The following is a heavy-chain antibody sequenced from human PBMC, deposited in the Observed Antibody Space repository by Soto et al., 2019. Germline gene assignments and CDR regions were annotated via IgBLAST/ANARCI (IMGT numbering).Heavy chain of an antibody. CDR3: ARARSSSGSYQYYYYYGMDV. CDR2: IYYSGST. V-gene: IGHV4-59*01. CDR1: GGSISSYY. Sequence: NPSETLSLTCTVSGGSISSYYWSWIRQPPGKGLEWIGYIYYSGSTNYNPSLKSRVTISVDTSKNQFSLKLSSVTAADTAVYYCARARSSSGSYQYYYYYGMDVWGQGTTVTVSS. D-gene: IGHD1-26*01. J-gene: IGHJ6*02.